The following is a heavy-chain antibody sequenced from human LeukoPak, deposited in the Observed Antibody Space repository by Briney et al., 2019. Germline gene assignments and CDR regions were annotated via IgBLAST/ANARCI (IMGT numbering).Heavy chain of an antibody. V-gene: IGHV3-64*01. CDR3: ARGSGYGDYSQSTFDI. CDR1: GFTFSSYA. J-gene: IGHJ3*02. CDR2: ISSNGGST. Sequence: GGSLRLSCAASGFTFSSYAMHWVRQAPGKGLEYVSAISSNGGSTYYANSVKGRFTISRANAKNTLYLQMGSLRAEDVAVYYCARGSGYGDYSQSTFDIWGQGTMVTVSS. D-gene: IGHD4-17*01.